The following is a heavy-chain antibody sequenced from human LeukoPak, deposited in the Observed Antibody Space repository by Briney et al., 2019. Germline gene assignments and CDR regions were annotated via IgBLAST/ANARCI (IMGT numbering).Heavy chain of an antibody. CDR3: ARVRWGIYYYMDV. Sequence: SETLSLTCTVSGGSISNYYWSWIRQPAGKGLEWIGRIYTSGSTSYNPSLKSRVTISVDTSKNQFSLKLSSVTAADTAVYYCARVRWGIYYYMDVWGKGTTVTVSS. CDR1: GGSISNYY. V-gene: IGHV4-4*07. CDR2: IYTSGST. J-gene: IGHJ6*03. D-gene: IGHD2-8*02.